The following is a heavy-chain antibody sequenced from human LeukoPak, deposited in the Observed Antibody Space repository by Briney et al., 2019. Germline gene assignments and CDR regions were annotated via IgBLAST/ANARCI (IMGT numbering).Heavy chain of an antibody. CDR1: GYTFSGHY. Sequence: ASVKVSCKASGYTFSGHYMHWVRQAPGQGLEWVGYINENTGGTRYAQNFLGRVTMTRDTSISTAYMELSSLTSDDTAVYYCARGAFCGSGCYYYFDYWGREPWSPSPQ. V-gene: IGHV1-2*02. D-gene: IGHD2-21*02. CDR2: INENTGGT. J-gene: IGHJ4*02. CDR3: ARGAFCGSGCYYYFDY.